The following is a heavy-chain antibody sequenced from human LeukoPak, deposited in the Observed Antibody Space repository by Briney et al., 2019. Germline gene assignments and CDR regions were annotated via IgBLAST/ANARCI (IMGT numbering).Heavy chain of an antibody. J-gene: IGHJ3*02. CDR1: GYTLTELS. CDR3: ATGMEGRHAFDI. Sequence: ASVKVSCKVSGYTLTELSMHWVRQAPGKGLEWMGGFDPEDGETIYAQKFQGRVTMTEDTSTDTAYMELSSLRSEDTAVYYCATGMEGRHAFDIWGQGTMVTVSS. D-gene: IGHD1-1*01. V-gene: IGHV1-24*01. CDR2: FDPEDGET.